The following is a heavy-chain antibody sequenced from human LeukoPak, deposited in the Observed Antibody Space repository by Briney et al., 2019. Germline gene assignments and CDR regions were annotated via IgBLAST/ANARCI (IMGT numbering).Heavy chain of an antibody. CDR2: INPKSGDT. Sequence: GASVKVSCKASGYTFTDYYMHWVRQAPGQGLGWMGWINPKSGDTNYAQRFQGRVTMTRDTSISTAYMELSRLTSDDTAVYYCARDYYGSGSFSGHWGQGTLVTVSS. V-gene: IGHV1-2*02. CDR3: ARDYYGSGSFSGH. D-gene: IGHD3-10*01. J-gene: IGHJ4*02. CDR1: GYTFTDYY.